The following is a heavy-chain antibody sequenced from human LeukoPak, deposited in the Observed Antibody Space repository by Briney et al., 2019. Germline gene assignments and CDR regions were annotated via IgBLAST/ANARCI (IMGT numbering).Heavy chain of an antibody. J-gene: IGHJ5*02. CDR1: GGSISSYY. Sequence: SETLSLTCTVSGGSISSYYWSWIRQPPGKGLEWIGYIYYSGSTNYNPSLKSRVTISVDTSKNQFSLKLSSVTAADTAAYYCAGELVGYSGSYRNWFDPWGQGTLVTVSS. CDR2: IYYSGST. D-gene: IGHD1-26*01. CDR3: AGELVGYSGSYRNWFDP. V-gene: IGHV4-59*01.